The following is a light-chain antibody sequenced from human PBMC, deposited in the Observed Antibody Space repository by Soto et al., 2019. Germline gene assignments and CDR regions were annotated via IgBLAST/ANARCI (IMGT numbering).Light chain of an antibody. CDR3: QQYYSYPLT. J-gene: IGKJ4*01. CDR1: QGISSY. CDR2: AAS. V-gene: IGKV1-8*01. Sequence: IRMTQSPSSLSASTGDRVTITCRASQGISSYLAWYQQKPGKAPKLLIYAASTLQSGVPSRFSGSGSWTDFTLTISCLQSEDFATYYCQQYYSYPLTFGGGTKVEIK.